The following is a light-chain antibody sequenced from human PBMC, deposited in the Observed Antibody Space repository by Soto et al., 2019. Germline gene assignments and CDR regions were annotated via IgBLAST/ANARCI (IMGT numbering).Light chain of an antibody. CDR2: EAS. V-gene: IGKV1-39*01. Sequence: DIQMTQCPSSLSASVGDRVTITCRASQSISSYLNWYQQKKGKAPKLLIYEASSLQYGVPSRFRGSGSGTDLTLTITGMKNEDSDTYFCQQANSFTITFGHGTRLEIK. J-gene: IGKJ5*01. CDR3: QQANSFTIT. CDR1: QSISSY.